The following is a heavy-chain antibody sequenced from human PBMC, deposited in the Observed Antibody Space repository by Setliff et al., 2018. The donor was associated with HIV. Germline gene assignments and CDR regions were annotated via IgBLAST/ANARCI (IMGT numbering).Heavy chain of an antibody. CDR3: ARGGYYYGSAVYYMDV. CDR1: GGTFSSYA. CDR2: IIPIFGTA. J-gene: IGHJ6*03. V-gene: IGHV1-69*05. D-gene: IGHD3-10*01. Sequence: GASVKVSCKASGGTFSSYAISWVRQAPGQGLEWMGGIIPIFGTANYAQKFQGRVTITTDESTSTAYMELSSLRSEDTAVYYCARGGYYYGSAVYYMDVWGNGTTVTVSS.